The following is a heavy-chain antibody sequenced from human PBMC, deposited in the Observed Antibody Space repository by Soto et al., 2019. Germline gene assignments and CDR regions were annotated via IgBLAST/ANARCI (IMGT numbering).Heavy chain of an antibody. D-gene: IGHD3-10*01. Sequence: GGSLRLSCGASGFTFDDYTMHWVRQAPGKGLEWVSLISWDGGSTYYADSVKGRFTISRDNSKNSLYLQMNSLRTEDTALYYCAEGPLSYYYGSGTPPPGYYYGMDVWGQGTTVTVSS. CDR1: GFTFDDYT. V-gene: IGHV3-43*01. J-gene: IGHJ6*02. CDR3: AEGPLSYYYGSGTPPPGYYYGMDV. CDR2: ISWDGGST.